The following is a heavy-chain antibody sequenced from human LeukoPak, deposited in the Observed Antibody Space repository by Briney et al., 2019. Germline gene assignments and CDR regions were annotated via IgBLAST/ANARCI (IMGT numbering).Heavy chain of an antibody. CDR2: IRYDGITK. CDR1: GFSFSGYG. V-gene: IGHV3-30*02. CDR3: AALHTGTFVDY. D-gene: IGHD4-17*01. Sequence: GGSLRLSCAASGFSFSGYGMRWVRQVPGKGLEWVAFIRYDGITKFYIDSVKGRFAISRDNSKNTLSLQMNSLRTEDTAVYYCAALHTGTFVDYWGQGTLVTVSS. J-gene: IGHJ4*02.